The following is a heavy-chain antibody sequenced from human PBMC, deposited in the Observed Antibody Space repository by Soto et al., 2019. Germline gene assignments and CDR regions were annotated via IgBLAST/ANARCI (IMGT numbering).Heavy chain of an antibody. J-gene: IGHJ4*02. CDR2: MYYSGST. V-gene: IGHV4-59*08. CDR3: ARRDSSGWFSYFDY. D-gene: IGHD6-19*01. CDR1: GGSISGYY. Sequence: QVHLQESGPGLVKPSESLSLTCTVSGGSISGYYWSWIRQPPGKGLDWIAYMYYSGSTNYNPSLKRRVTISIDTSKNQFSLKLSSVTAADTAVYYCARRDSSGWFSYFDYWGQGALVTVSS.